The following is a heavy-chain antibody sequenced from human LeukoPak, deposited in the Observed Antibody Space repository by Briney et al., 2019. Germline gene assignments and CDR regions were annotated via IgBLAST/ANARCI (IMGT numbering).Heavy chain of an antibody. CDR1: GGTFSSYA. Sequence: ASVKVSCKASGGTFSSYAISWVRQAPGQGLEWMGWINPNSGGTNYAQKFQGRVTMTRNTSISTAYMELSSLRSEDTAVYYCARGLGGLGYWGQGTLVTVSS. J-gene: IGHJ4*02. V-gene: IGHV1-8*02. CDR2: INPNSGGT. CDR3: ARGLGGLGY.